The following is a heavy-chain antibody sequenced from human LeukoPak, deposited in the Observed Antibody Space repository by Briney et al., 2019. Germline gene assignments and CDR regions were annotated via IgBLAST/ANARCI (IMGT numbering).Heavy chain of an antibody. CDR2: ISGSGGST. D-gene: IGHD3-16*01. V-gene: IGHV3-23*01. CDR1: GFTFSSYA. CDR3: ARAYYDFLWGTHNWLDP. J-gene: IGHJ5*02. Sequence: GGSLRLSCAASGFTFSSYAMNWVRQAPGKGLEWVSAISGSGGSTYYADSVKGRFTISRDNSKNTLYLQMSSLRAEDTAVYYCARAYYDFLWGTHNWLDPWGQGTLVTVSS.